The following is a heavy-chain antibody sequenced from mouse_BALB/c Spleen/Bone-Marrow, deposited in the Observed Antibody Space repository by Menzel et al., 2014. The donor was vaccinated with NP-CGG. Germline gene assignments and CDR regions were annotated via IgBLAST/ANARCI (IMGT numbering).Heavy chain of an antibody. V-gene: IGHV1-15*01. CDR1: GYTFTDYE. D-gene: IGHD2-12*01. J-gene: IGHJ3*01. CDR2: IDPETGGT. Sequence: VQLQQSGAELVRPGASVTLSCKASGYTFTDYEMHWVKQTPVHGLEWIGAIDPETGGTAHNQKFKGKATLTADKSSSTAYMELRSLTSEDSAVYYCTSYDWFAHWGQGTLVTVSA. CDR3: TSYDWFAH.